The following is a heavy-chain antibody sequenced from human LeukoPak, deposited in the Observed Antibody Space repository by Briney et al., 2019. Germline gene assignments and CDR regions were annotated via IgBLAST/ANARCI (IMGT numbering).Heavy chain of an antibody. CDR3: TRVSYYGTQPPD. D-gene: IGHD3-10*01. CDR1: GGSISSYY. V-gene: IGHV4-4*07. CDR2: IYTSGST. Sequence: SETLSLTCTVSGGSISSYYWSWIRQPAGKGLEWIGRIYTSGSTNYNPSLKSRVTMSVDTSNNQFSLSVSSVTAADTAVYYCTRVSYYGTQPPDWGQGTLVTVSS. J-gene: IGHJ4*02.